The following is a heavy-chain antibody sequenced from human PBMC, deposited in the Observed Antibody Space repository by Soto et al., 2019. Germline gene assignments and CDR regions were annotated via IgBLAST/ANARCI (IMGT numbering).Heavy chain of an antibody. CDR2: MNPNSGNT. V-gene: IGHV1-8*01. Sequence: ASVKVSCKASGYTFTSYDINWVRQATGQGLEWMGWMNPNSGNTGYAQKFQGRVTMTRNTSISTAYMELSSLRSEDTAVYYCARGTRWHYDILSWGQGTLVTVSS. D-gene: IGHD3-9*01. CDR1: GYTFTSYD. J-gene: IGHJ5*02. CDR3: ARGTRWHYDILS.